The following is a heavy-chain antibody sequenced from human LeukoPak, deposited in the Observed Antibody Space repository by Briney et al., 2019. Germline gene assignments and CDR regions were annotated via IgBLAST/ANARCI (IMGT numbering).Heavy chain of an antibody. Sequence: PGGSLRLSCAASGFTVSSNYMSWVRQAPGKGLVWVSRIHSDGRSTSYADSVNGRFTISRDNAKNTLYLQMNSLRAEDTAVYYCARDRPGNTAIDYWGQGTLVTVSS. V-gene: IGHV3-74*01. CDR2: IHSDGRST. D-gene: IGHD5-18*01. CDR3: ARDRPGNTAIDY. J-gene: IGHJ4*02. CDR1: GFTVSSNY.